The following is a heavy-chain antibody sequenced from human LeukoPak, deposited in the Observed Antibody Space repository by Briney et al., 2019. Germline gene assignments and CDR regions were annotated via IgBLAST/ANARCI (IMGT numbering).Heavy chain of an antibody. V-gene: IGHV7-4-1*02. CDR1: GSTLTQLS. J-gene: IGHJ4*02. Sequence: ASGKVSCKVAGSTLTQLSMHWVRQAPGKGLECMGWIHPSTGNPTYAQGFTGRFVFSLDTSVSTTYLQISSLKAEDTAVYFCARAFQSLGGLSLPDYWGQGTLLTVS. D-gene: IGHD3-16*02. CDR2: IHPSTGNP. CDR3: ARAFQSLGGLSLPDY.